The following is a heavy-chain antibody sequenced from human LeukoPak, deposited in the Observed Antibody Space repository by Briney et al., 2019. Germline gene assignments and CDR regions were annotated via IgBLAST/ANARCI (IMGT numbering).Heavy chain of an antibody. D-gene: IGHD6-6*01. CDR2: ISTSSSYI. CDR3: ATSPGLGYGSSLTGVDY. CDR1: GFTFSSYS. J-gene: IGHJ4*02. Sequence: GGSLRLSCAASGFTFSSYSMNWVRQAPGKGLEWVSFISTSSSYIYYADSVKGRFTISRDNAKNSLYLQMNSLRAEDTAVYYCATSPGLGYGSSLTGVDYWGQGTLVTVSS. V-gene: IGHV3-21*01.